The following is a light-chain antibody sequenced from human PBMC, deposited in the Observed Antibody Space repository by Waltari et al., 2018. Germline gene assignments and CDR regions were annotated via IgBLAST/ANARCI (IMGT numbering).Light chain of an antibody. J-gene: IGKJ1*01. V-gene: IGKV1-5*03. CDR2: KAS. CDR1: QSISTW. CDR3: QQYDTFSAT. Sequence: DIQMTQSSSTLSASVGDRVTITCRASQSISTWLAWYQQKPGKAPKLLIYKASYLESGVPSRFSGSGSGTEFTLTITSLQPDDFATYYCQQYDTFSATFGPGTTVDI.